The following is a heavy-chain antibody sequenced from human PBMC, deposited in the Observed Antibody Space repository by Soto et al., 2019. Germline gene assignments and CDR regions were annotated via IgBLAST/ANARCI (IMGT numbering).Heavy chain of an antibody. Sequence: PGESLKISCKGSGYSFTSYWIGWVRQMPGKGLEWMGIIYPGDSDTRYSPSFQGQVTISADKSISTAYLQWSSLKASDTAMYYCARTQYYDFWSGYYMSPLYYYYYYGMDVWGQGTTVTVSS. J-gene: IGHJ6*02. CDR3: ARTQYYDFWSGYYMSPLYYYYYYGMDV. CDR2: IYPGDSDT. V-gene: IGHV5-51*01. D-gene: IGHD3-3*01. CDR1: GYSFTSYW.